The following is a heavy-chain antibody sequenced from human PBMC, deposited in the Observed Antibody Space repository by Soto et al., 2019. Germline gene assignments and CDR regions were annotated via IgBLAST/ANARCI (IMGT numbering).Heavy chain of an antibody. Sequence: GGSLRLSCAASGFTVSSNYMSWVRQAPGKGLEWVSVIYSGGSTYYADSVKGRFTISRDNSKNTLYLQMNSLRAEDTGVYYSARDYTGSSSWYGMDVWGQGTTVTVSS. CDR1: GFTVSSNY. J-gene: IGHJ6*02. V-gene: IGHV3-66*01. CDR3: ARDYTGSSSWYGMDV. CDR2: IYSGGST. D-gene: IGHD6-13*01.